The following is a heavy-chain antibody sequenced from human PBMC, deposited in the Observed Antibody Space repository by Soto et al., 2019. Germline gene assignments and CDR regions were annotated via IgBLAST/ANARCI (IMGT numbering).Heavy chain of an antibody. CDR2: ISSSGADT. CDR3: AKRRAPYYFDT. Sequence: GGSLRLSCAASGFIFSSYAMNWFRQAPGKGLEWVSTISSSGADTYYADSVKGRFTISRDNSKNTLYLQMNSLRAEDTAVYYCAKRRAPYYFDTWGQGTLVTVSS. V-gene: IGHV3-23*01. CDR1: GFIFSSYA. J-gene: IGHJ4*02.